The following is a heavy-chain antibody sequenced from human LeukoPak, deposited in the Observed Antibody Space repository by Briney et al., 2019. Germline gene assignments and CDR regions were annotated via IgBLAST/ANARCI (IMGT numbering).Heavy chain of an antibody. Sequence: GGSLRLSCAASGFIFSTYSMNWVRQAPGKGLEWVSYISTSSSTIYYADSVKGRFTISRDNAKNSLYLQMNSLRAEDTAVYYCARGEGASSWTRYYYYGMDVWGQGTTVTVSS. CDR2: ISTSSSTI. CDR3: ARGEGASSWTRYYYYGMDV. CDR1: GFIFSTYS. V-gene: IGHV3-48*04. J-gene: IGHJ6*02. D-gene: IGHD6-13*01.